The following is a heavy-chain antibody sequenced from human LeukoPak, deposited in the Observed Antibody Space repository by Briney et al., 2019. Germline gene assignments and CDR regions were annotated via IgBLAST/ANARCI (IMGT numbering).Heavy chain of an antibody. D-gene: IGHD3-10*01. V-gene: IGHV3-21*01. J-gene: IGHJ4*02. CDR2: ISSSSSYI. CDR3: ARGRATMVRGVSLFDY. Sequence: GGSLRLSCAASGFTFSSYSMNWVRQAPGKGLEGVSSISSSSSYIYYADSVKGRFTISRDNAKNSLYLQMNSLRAEDTAVYYCARGRATMVRGVSLFDYWGQGTLVTVSS. CDR1: GFTFSSYS.